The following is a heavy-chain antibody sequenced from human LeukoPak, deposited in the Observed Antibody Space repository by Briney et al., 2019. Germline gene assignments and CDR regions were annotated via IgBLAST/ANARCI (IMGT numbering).Heavy chain of an antibody. J-gene: IGHJ3*02. CDR1: GFTFSSYW. D-gene: IGHD3-3*01. CDR2: IKQDGSEK. Sequence: PGGSLRLSCAASGFTFSSYWVSWVRQAPGKGLEWVANIKQDGSEKYYVDSVKGRFTISRDSAKNSLYLQMNSLRAEDTAVYYCATSGVLRFLEWLLVDAFDIWGQGTMVTVSS. V-gene: IGHV3-7*01. CDR3: ATSGVLRFLEWLLVDAFDI.